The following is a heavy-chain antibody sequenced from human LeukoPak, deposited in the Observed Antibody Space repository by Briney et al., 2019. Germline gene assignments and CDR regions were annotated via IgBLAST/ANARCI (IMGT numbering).Heavy chain of an antibody. D-gene: IGHD1-26*01. CDR1: GYTFTSYG. V-gene: IGHV1-18*01. CDR2: ISAYNGNT. CDR3: ARVADPYSGSYFDY. Sequence: GASVKVSCKASGYTFTSYGISWVRQAPGQGPEWMGWISAYNGNTNYAQKLQGRVTMTTDTSTSTAYMELRSLRSDDTAVYYCARVADPYSGSYFDYWGQGTLVTVSS. J-gene: IGHJ4*02.